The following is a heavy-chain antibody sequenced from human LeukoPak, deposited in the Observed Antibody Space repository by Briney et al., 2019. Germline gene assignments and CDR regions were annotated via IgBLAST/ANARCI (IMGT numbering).Heavy chain of an antibody. CDR2: INTKSDGETT. D-gene: IGHD2-2*01. V-gene: IGHV3-15*01. CDR3: TAGHYSNL. Sequence: GGSLRLSSAVYGITFSNAWMRWVRQARGKGLEWVGRINTKSDGETTDYAAPVKGRFTISRDDSKDTLFLQMSSLRTEDTAMYYCTAGHYSNLWGQGTLVTVSS. J-gene: IGHJ5*02. CDR1: GITFSNAW.